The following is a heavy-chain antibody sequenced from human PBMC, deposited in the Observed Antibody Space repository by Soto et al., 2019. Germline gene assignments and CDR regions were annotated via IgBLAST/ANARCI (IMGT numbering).Heavy chain of an antibody. CDR3: XXXXXXXXXSSGSGVGWIDP. CDR1: GYTFTAFY. Sequence: QVQLLQSGAEMKQPGASVKVSCRTSGYTFTAFYLHWVRRAPGQGLEWMGWINPKTGVTNYTQNFQGWVTXXXXXXXXXXXXXXXXXXXXXXXXXXXXXXXXXXXXSSGSGVGWIDPWGQGTLVTVSS. D-gene: IGHD2-15*01. CDR2: INPKTGVT. J-gene: IGHJ5*02. V-gene: IGHV1-2*04.